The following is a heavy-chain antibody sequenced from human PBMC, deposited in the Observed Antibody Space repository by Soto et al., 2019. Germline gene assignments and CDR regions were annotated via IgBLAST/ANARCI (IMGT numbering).Heavy chain of an antibody. CDR1: GFTFSSYA. CDR3: ARDIGGYNPLFDY. CDR2: ISYDGSNK. D-gene: IGHD5-12*01. V-gene: IGHV3-30-3*01. J-gene: IGHJ4*02. Sequence: QVQLVESGGGVVQPGRSLRLSCAASGFTFSSYAMHWVRQAPGKGLEWVAVISYDGSNKYYADSVKGRFTISRDNSKNTLYLQMHSLRAEDMAVYYCARDIGGYNPLFDYWGQGTLVTVSS.